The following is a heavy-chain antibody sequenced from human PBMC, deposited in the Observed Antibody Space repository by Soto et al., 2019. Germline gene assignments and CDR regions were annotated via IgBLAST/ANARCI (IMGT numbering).Heavy chain of an antibody. CDR1: GFTFSTYW. CDR2: IKPDGSEK. J-gene: IGHJ4*02. CDR3: ARDEGQITIFGEDLSGYFDF. Sequence: GGSLRLSCAVSGFTFSTYWMSWVRQAPGKGLEWLASIKPDGSEKYYVDSVKGRFTISRDNAKDSLYLQMNSLRGEDTAVYYCARDEGQITIFGEDLSGYFDFWGQGTLVTVSS. V-gene: IGHV3-7*03. D-gene: IGHD3-3*01.